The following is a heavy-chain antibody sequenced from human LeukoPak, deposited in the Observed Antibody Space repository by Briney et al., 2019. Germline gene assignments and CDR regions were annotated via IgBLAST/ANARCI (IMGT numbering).Heavy chain of an antibody. CDR2: ISYDERDV. CDR3: ASLKEWLLLGGFDY. CDR1: GFTFRTSA. J-gene: IGHJ4*02. Sequence: GGSLRLSCAASGFTFRTSALYWVRQAPGKGLEWVAAISYDERDVYYADSVKGRFAISRDNSKDILYLQMNGLRLEDTAIYYCASLKEWLLLGGFDYWGQGALVTVSS. D-gene: IGHD3-22*01. V-gene: IGHV3-30*03.